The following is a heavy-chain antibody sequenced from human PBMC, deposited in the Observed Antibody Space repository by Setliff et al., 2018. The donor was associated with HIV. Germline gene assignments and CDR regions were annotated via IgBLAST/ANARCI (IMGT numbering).Heavy chain of an antibody. Sequence: PSETLSLTCTVSGGSISSSSYYWGWIRQAPGKGLEWIGSIYSRGSTYYNPSLKSRVTISVDTSKNQFSLKLSSVTAADTAVYYCARDRSFSGTAVAPTGLGYWGQGTLVTVS. J-gene: IGHJ4*02. CDR2: IYSRGST. CDR3: ARDRSFSGTAVAPTGLGY. V-gene: IGHV4-39*07. D-gene: IGHD6-19*01. CDR1: GGSISSSSYY.